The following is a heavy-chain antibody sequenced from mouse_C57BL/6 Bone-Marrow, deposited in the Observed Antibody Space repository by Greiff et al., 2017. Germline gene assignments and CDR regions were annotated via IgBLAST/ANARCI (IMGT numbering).Heavy chain of an antibody. J-gene: IGHJ4*01. CDR2: IHPNSGST. CDR1: GYTFTSYW. CDR3: ASLYGSFYARDY. D-gene: IGHD1-1*01. Sequence: VQLQQPGAELVKPGASVKLSRKASGYTFTSYWMHWVKQRPGQGLEWIGMIHPNSGSTNYNEKFKSKATLTVDKSSSPAYMQLSSLTSEDSAVYYWASLYGSFYARDYWGQGTSVTVSS. V-gene: IGHV1-64*01.